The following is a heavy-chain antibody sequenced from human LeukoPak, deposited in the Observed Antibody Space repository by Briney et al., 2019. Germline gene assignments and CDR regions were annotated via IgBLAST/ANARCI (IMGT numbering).Heavy chain of an antibody. CDR3: ARGTGSGSYYLYYYYYYMDV. CDR2: IYYSGST. D-gene: IGHD3-10*01. Sequence: SETLSLTCTVSGGSISSYYWSWIRQPPGKGLEWIGYIYYSGSTNYNPSLKSRVTISVDTSKNQFSLKLSSVTAADTAVYYCARGTGSGSYYLYYYYYYMDVWGKGTTVTVSS. J-gene: IGHJ6*03. CDR1: GGSISSYY. V-gene: IGHV4-59*01.